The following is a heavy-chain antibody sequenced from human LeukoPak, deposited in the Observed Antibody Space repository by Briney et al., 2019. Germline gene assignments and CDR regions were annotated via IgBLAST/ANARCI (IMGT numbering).Heavy chain of an antibody. V-gene: IGHV3-21*01. CDR2: ISSSSSYI. Sequence: GGSLRLSCAASGFTFSSYSMNWVRQAPGKGLEWVSSISSSSSYIYYADSVKGRFTISRDNAKNSLYLQMNSLRAEDTAVYYCASDSSSWYYFGYWGQGTLVTVSS. CDR1: GFTFSSYS. CDR3: ASDSSSWYYFGY. D-gene: IGHD6-13*01. J-gene: IGHJ4*02.